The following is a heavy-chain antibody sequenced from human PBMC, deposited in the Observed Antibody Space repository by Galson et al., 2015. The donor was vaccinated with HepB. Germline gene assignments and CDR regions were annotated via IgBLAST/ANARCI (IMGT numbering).Heavy chain of an antibody. CDR3: AKRSVAGQFDP. D-gene: IGHD6-19*01. CDR1: GFSFSTYG. Sequence: SLRLSCAASGFSFSTYGMHWVRQAPGKGLEWVAVIASYGGNQYYTDSVKGRFTISRDNSQNTLYLQMNSLRAEDTAVYYCAKRSVAGQFDPWGQGALVTVSS. V-gene: IGHV3-30*18. J-gene: IGHJ5*02. CDR2: IASYGGNQ.